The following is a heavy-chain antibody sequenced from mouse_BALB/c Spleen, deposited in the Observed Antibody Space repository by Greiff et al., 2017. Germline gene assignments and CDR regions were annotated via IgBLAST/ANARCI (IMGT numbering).Heavy chain of an antibody. Sequence: DVKLQESGPSLVKPSQTLSLTCSVTGDSITSGYWNWIRKFPGNKLEYMGYISYSGSTYYNPSLKSRISITRDTSKNQYYLQLNSVTTEDTATYYCARWGTTATRGAMDYWGQGTSVTVSS. CDR2: ISYSGST. J-gene: IGHJ4*01. V-gene: IGHV3-8*02. CDR1: GDSITSGY. D-gene: IGHD1-2*01. CDR3: ARWGTTATRGAMDY.